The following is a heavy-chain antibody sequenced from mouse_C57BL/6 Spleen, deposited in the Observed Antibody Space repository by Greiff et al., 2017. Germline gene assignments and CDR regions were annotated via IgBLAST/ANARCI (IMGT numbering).Heavy chain of an antibody. J-gene: IGHJ4*01. D-gene: IGHD2-5*01. Sequence: QVQLQQSGPELVKPGASVKISCKASGYTFTDYYINWVKQRPGQGLEWIGWIFPGSGSTYYNEKFKGKATLTVDKSSSTAYMLLSSLTSEDSAVYFCARSYYSNYGDYYAMDYWGQGTSVTVSS. V-gene: IGHV1-75*01. CDR1: GYTFTDYY. CDR3: ARSYYSNYGDYYAMDY. CDR2: IFPGSGST.